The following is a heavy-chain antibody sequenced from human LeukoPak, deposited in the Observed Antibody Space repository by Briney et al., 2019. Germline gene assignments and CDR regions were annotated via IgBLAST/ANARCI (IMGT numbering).Heavy chain of an antibody. V-gene: IGHV3-9*01. J-gene: IGHJ6*03. CDR2: ISWYSGCI. CDR3: AKGPATPYCYYMDV. Sequence: GGSLRLSSVASGFTFVDYAMHWDRQAPGKGREWVSRISWYSGCIGYADYVKGRFTISRDNAKIPMYLQMNSRIADDTAFYYCAKGPATPYCYYMDVWGKGTTVTVSS. CDR1: GFTFVDYA. D-gene: IGHD5-24*01.